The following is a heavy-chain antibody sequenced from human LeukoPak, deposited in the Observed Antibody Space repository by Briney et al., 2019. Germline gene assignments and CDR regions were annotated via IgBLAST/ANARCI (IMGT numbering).Heavy chain of an antibody. V-gene: IGHV2-5*02. CDR3: AHRTYYYDSSGYYPDAFDI. CDR2: IYWDDDK. Sequence: ESGPTLVKPTQTLTLTCTFSGFSLITSGVGVDWIRQPPGKALEWLALIYWDDDKRYSPSLKTRLTITKDTFKNQVVLTMTSTDPVDTATYFCAHRTYYYDSSGYYPDAFDIWGQGTLVTVSS. D-gene: IGHD3-22*01. CDR1: GFSLITSGVG. J-gene: IGHJ3*02.